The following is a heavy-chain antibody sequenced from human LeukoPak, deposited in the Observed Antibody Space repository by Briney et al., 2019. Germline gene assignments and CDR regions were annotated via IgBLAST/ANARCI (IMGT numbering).Heavy chain of an antibody. CDR1: GGSISSYY. D-gene: IGHD5-12*01. CDR3: VRNGYYSLDH. J-gene: IGHJ4*02. V-gene: IGHV4-59*01. Sequence: SETLSLTCTVSGGSISSYYWSWIRQPPGKGLEWIGYIYYSGSTNYNPSLKSRVTISVDTSKNQFSLKLSSVTAADTAVYYCVRNGYYSLDHWGQGTLVTVSS. CDR2: IYYSGST.